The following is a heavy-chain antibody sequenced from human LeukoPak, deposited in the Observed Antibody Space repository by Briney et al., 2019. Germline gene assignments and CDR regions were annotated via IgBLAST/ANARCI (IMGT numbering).Heavy chain of an antibody. Sequence: ASVKVSCKASGYTFTSYYMHWVRQAPGQGLEWMGIINPSGGSTSYAQKFQGRVTMTRNTSISTAYMELSSLRSEDTAVYYCARGGNDFWSGYNWFDPWGQGTLVTVSS. CDR2: INPSGGST. J-gene: IGHJ5*02. V-gene: IGHV1-46*01. D-gene: IGHD3-3*01. CDR1: GYTFTSYY. CDR3: ARGGNDFWSGYNWFDP.